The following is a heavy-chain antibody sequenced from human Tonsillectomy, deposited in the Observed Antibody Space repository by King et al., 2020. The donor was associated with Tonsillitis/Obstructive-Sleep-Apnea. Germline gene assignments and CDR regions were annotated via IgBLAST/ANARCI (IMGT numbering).Heavy chain of an antibody. CDR1: GFTFSDAW. CDR3: TTDWGSGTYYVRAFDI. Sequence: VQLVESGGGLVKPGGSLRLSCATSGFTFSDAWMSWVRQAPGKGLEWVGLIKTNNADGATEYSASGKGRFTISRDDSTSTLYVQMNSLKTEETAMYYCTTDWGSGTYYVRAFDIWGQGTMVTVSS. CDR2: IKTNNADGAT. V-gene: IGHV3-15*01. D-gene: IGHD1-26*01. J-gene: IGHJ3*02.